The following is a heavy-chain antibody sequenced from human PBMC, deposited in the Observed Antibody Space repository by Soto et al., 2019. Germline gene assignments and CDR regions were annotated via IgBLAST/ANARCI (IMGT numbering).Heavy chain of an antibody. J-gene: IGHJ3*02. CDR1: GFTFSSYS. CDR2: ISISSSYI. V-gene: IGHV3-21*01. D-gene: IGHD4-4*01. CDR3: AKEMATVFDAFDI. Sequence: GGSLRLSCAASGFTFSSYSMNWVRQAPGKGLEWVSSISISSSYIYYADSVKGRFTISRDNAKNSLYLQMNSLRAEDTAVYYCAKEMATVFDAFDIWGQGTMVTVSS.